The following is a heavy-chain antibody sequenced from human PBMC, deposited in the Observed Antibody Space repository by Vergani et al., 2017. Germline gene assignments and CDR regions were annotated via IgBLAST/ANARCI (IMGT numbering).Heavy chain of an antibody. J-gene: IGHJ4*02. Sequence: QVQLVESGGGVVQPGGSLRLSCGASVFTFSHYVMHLVRQAPGKGLEWVTFIRYDGSNTYYADYVKGRFTISRDNSKNTLFLQMNSLRTEDTAVYYCARDTGTGSRYFDYWGQGTLVTVSS. D-gene: IGHD2-15*01. CDR3: ARDTGTGSRYFDY. V-gene: IGHV3-30*02. CDR2: IRYDGSNT. CDR1: VFTFSHYV.